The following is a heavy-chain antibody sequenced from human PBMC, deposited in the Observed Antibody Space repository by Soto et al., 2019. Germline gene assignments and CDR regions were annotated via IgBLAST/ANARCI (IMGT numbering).Heavy chain of an antibody. Sequence: EVQLVESGGGLVQPGGSLRLSCAASGFTFSSYSMGWVRQAPGKGPEWVANIKEEGSEKYYADSVRGRFTISRDNPKNLLYLQMSSLRAEDTALYYCARLGRDIPSDCWGQGTLVTVSS. CDR1: GFTFSSYS. CDR3: ARLGRDIPSDC. V-gene: IGHV3-7*01. CDR2: IKEEGSEK. D-gene: IGHD7-27*01. J-gene: IGHJ4*02.